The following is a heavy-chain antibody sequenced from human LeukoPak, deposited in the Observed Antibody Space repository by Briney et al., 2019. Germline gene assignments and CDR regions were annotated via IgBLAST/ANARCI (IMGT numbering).Heavy chain of an antibody. V-gene: IGHV3-23*01. CDR2: ISGSGGST. D-gene: IGHD3-10*01. Sequence: GGSLRLSCAVSEFTVSNNYMNWVRQAPGKGLEWVSAISGSGGSTYYADSVKGRFTISRDNSKNTLYLQMNSLRAEDTAVYYCAKDPGGLWFGELLYYFDYWGQGTLVTVSS. CDR1: EFTVSNNY. J-gene: IGHJ4*02. CDR3: AKDPGGLWFGELLYYFDY.